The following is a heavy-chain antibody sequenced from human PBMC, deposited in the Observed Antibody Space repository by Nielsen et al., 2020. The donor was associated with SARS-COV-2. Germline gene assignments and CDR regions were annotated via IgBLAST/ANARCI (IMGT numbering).Heavy chain of an antibody. CDR1: GFTFGSYA. J-gene: IGHJ3*02. Sequence: GESLKISCAASGFTFGSYAMSWVRQAPGKGLEWVSTISGSGGSTYYADSVKGRFTISRDNSRNTLYLQMNSLRAEDTAVYYCAKVYYYDSSGYYYAPPHPFDIWGQGTMVTVSS. CDR2: ISGSGGST. CDR3: AKVYYYDSSGYYYAPPHPFDI. D-gene: IGHD3-22*01. V-gene: IGHV3-23*01.